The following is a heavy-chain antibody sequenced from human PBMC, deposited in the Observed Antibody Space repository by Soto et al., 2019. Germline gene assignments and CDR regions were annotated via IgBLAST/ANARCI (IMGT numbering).Heavy chain of an antibody. Sequence: SQTLSLTCAISGDSVPSNSAAWNWIRQSPSRGLEWLGRTYYRSKWYNDYAVSVKSRITINPDTSKNQFSLQLNSVTPEDTAVYYCARDGDSSSWYRARYFDYWGQGTLVTVSS. D-gene: IGHD6-13*01. V-gene: IGHV6-1*01. J-gene: IGHJ4*02. CDR1: GDSVPSNSAA. CDR2: TYYRSKWYN. CDR3: ARDGDSSSWYRARYFDY.